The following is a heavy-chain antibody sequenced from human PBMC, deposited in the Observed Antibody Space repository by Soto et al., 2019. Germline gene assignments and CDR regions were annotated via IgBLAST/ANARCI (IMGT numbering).Heavy chain of an antibody. CDR2: IIPIFATA. J-gene: IGHJ6*02. Sequence: SVKVSCKASGGTFSSYAISWVRQAPGQGLEWMGGIIPIFATANYAQKFQGRVTITADESTSTAYMELSSLRSEDTAVYYCARIHGSGSPHYYYGMDVWGQGTTVTVSS. V-gene: IGHV1-69*13. D-gene: IGHD3-10*01. CDR3: ARIHGSGSPHYYYGMDV. CDR1: GGTFSSYA.